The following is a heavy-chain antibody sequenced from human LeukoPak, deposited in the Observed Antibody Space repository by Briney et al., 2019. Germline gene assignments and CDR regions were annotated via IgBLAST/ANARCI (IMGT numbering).Heavy chain of an antibody. CDR2: IKPDGSST. CDR1: GFAFSTYW. Sequence: GGSLRLSCAASGFAFSTYWMYWVRQAPGKGLVWVSRIKPDGSSTSYADSVKGRLTISRDNAKNTLYLQMNSLRAEDTAVYYCAREGIAAAGSFDYWGQGTLVTVSS. CDR3: AREGIAAAGSFDY. J-gene: IGHJ4*02. D-gene: IGHD6-13*01. V-gene: IGHV3-74*01.